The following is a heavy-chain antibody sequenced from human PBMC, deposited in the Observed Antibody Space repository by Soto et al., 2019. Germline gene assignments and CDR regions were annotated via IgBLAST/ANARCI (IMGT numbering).Heavy chain of an antibody. CDR2: ISSSGSII. Sequence: GGSLRLSCAASGFTFSDYYMSWIRQAPGKGLEWVSYISSSGSIIYYADSVKGRFTISRDNAKNLLYLQMNTLRAEDTAVYYCARDQGYYDSSGYFDFRGQGTLVTVS. J-gene: IGHJ4*02. D-gene: IGHD3-22*01. CDR3: ARDQGYYDSSGYFDF. CDR1: GFTFSDYY. V-gene: IGHV3-11*01.